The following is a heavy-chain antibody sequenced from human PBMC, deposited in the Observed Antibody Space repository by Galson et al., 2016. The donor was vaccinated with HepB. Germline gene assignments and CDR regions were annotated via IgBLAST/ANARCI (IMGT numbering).Heavy chain of an antibody. CDR3: ARAGDRSGYFQLRWFDP. CDR2: IRSCSSYI. D-gene: IGHD3-22*01. V-gene: IGHV3-21*01. J-gene: IGHJ5*02. Sequence: SLRLSCAASGFTFSSYSMNWVRQAPGKGLEWVSFIRSCSSYIFYADSVKGRFTISRDNAKNSLYLQMNSLRAEDTAVYYCARAGDRSGYFQLRWFDPWGQGTLVTVSS. CDR1: GFTFSSYS.